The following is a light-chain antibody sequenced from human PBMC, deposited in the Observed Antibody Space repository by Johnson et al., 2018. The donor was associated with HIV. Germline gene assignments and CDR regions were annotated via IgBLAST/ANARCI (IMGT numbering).Light chain of an antibody. CDR2: ENN. CDR1: SSNIGNNY. CDR3: GTWDSSLSAGGV. Sequence: QAVLTQPPSVSAAPGQKVTISCSGSSSNIGNNYVSWYQHLPGAAPKLLIHENNKRPSGIPDRFTGPKSGTSATLAITGLPTGDEAAYYCGTWDSSLSAGGVFGTGTKVTVL. V-gene: IGLV1-51*02. J-gene: IGLJ1*01.